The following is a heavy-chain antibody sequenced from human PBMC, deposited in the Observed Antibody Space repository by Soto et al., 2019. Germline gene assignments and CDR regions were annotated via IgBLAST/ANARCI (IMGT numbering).Heavy chain of an antibody. CDR2: ISAYNGNT. D-gene: IGHD2-15*01. CDR3: ARGGDVVVVAASSYYYYYMDV. CDR1: GYTFTSYG. V-gene: IGHV1-18*01. Sequence: QVPLVQSGAEVKKPGASVKVSCKASGYTFTSYGISWVRQAPGQGLEWMGWISAYNGNTNYAQKLQGRVTMTTDTSTSTAYMGLRSLRSDDTAVYYCARGGDVVVVAASSYYYYYMDVWGKGTTVTVSS. J-gene: IGHJ6*03.